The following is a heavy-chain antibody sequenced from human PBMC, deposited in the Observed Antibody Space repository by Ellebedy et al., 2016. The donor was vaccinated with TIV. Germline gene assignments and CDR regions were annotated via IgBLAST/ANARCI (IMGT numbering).Heavy chain of an antibody. V-gene: IGHV3-23*01. Sequence: GESLKISCAASGFTFSSYAMSWVRQAPGKGLEWVSAISGSGGSTYYADSVKGRFTVSRDNSKNTLYLQMNSLRAEDTAVYYCARDIGYPSGDFDYWGQGTLVTVSS. CDR2: ISGSGGST. J-gene: IGHJ4*02. CDR1: GFTFSSYA. D-gene: IGHD1-26*01. CDR3: ARDIGYPSGDFDY.